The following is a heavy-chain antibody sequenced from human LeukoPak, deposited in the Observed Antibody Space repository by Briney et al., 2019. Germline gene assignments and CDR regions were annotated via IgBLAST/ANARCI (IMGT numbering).Heavy chain of an antibody. Sequence: GGSLRLSCAASGFSLTTYPMNWIRQVPGKGLEWVSHISSDGNTEYYADSVRVRFTMSRDNAKNSLDLHMNSLRTEDTAVYYCARDIVNGPFVTSLESWGLGALVTVSS. CDR2: ISSDGNTE. V-gene: IGHV3-48*03. J-gene: IGHJ4*02. CDR3: ARDIVNGPFVTSLES. D-gene: IGHD2-8*01. CDR1: GFSLTTYP.